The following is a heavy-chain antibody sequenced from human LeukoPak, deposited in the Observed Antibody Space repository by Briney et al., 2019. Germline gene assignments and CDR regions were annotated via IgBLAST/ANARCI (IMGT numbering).Heavy chain of an antibody. D-gene: IGHD3-10*01. CDR2: INHSGSA. CDR1: GESFSGYY. Sequence: PSETLSLACAVYGESFSGYYWSWIRQPPGKGPEWIGEINHSGSATYNPSLKSRVTISADTSKNQFSLKLSSVTAADTAVYYCARDRDYYKSGSHASTLDYWGQGSLVTVSS. CDR3: ARDRDYYKSGSHASTLDY. J-gene: IGHJ4*02. V-gene: IGHV4-34*01.